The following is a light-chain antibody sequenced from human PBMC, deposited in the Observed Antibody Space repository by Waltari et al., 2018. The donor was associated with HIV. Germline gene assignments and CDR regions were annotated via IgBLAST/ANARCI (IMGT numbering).Light chain of an antibody. V-gene: IGLV2-14*03. CDR3: SSYTSSSTKV. J-gene: IGLJ2*01. CDR2: DVS. CDR1: SRDIDGYNY. Sequence: QSALTQPASVSGSPGQSITISCTGNSRDIDGYNYVPWYQQHPCKAPKLMIYDVSNRPSGLSNRFSCSKSGNTASLTISGLQAEDEADYYCSSYTSSSTKVFGGGTKLTVL.